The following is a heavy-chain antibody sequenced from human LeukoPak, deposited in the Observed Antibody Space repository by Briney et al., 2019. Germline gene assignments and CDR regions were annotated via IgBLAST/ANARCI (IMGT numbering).Heavy chain of an antibody. CDR1: GFIFSSYS. V-gene: IGHV3-23*01. J-gene: IGHJ6*02. D-gene: IGHD6-13*01. CDR2: ITGSGGNT. Sequence: GGSLRLSCAASGFIFSSYSMSWVRQAPGKGLEWVSVITGSGGNTYYADSVKGRFTISKDNPKNTVYLQMSSLRVDDTAVYYCAKAASSSWPSYYYGMDVWGQGTTVTVSS. CDR3: AKAASSSWPSYYYGMDV.